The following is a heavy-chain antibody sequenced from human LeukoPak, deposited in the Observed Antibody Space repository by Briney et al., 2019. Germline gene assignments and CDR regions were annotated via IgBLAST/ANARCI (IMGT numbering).Heavy chain of an antibody. D-gene: IGHD3-10*01. J-gene: IGHJ4*02. CDR1: GFTLSDYY. Sequence: PGGSLRLSCAASGFTLSDYYMSWVRQAPGKGLEWVSYISSSSSYTNYADSVKGRFTISRDNAKDSLYLQMNSLRAEYTAVYYCARAGYDGSDPDYWGQGTLVTVSS. CDR3: ARAGYDGSDPDY. CDR2: ISSSSSYT. V-gene: IGHV3-11*06.